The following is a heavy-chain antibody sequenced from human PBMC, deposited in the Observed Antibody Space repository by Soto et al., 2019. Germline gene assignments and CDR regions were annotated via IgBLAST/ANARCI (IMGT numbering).Heavy chain of an antibody. CDR1: GFTFRSYS. CDR2: ISSSRGNI. D-gene: IGHD1-7*01. J-gene: IGHJ6*02. V-gene: IGHV3-48*02. CDR3: ASLVELPFAFSYFYGMDV. Sequence: PGGSLRLSCAASGFTFRSYSMNWVRQAPGKGLEWISYISSSRGNIYYADSVKGRFTISRDNAKNSLYLQMDSLRDEDTAVYYCASLVELPFAFSYFYGMDVWGPGTTVTVSS.